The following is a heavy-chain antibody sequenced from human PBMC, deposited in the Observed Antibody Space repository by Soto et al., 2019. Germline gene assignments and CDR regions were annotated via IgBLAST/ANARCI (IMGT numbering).Heavy chain of an antibody. CDR1: GYSISSGYS. D-gene: IGHD3-3*01. CDR2: IYHSGST. V-gene: IGHV4-38-2*02. Sequence: LSLTCTVSGYSISSGYSWGWIRQPPRKGLEWIGSIYHSGSTYYSPSLKSRVTISVDTSKKRIALKLSSVTAAYTAVYYCARDTMHYDLWSGYQYYYYYGMDVWGQGTTVTVSS. CDR3: ARDTMHYDLWSGYQYYYYYGMDV. J-gene: IGHJ6*02.